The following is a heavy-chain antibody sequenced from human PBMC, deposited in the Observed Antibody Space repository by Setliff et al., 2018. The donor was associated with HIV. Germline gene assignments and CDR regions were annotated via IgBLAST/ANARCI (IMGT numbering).Heavy chain of an antibody. D-gene: IGHD5-12*01. Sequence: SETLSLTCTVSGGSISSYYWSWIRQSPGKRLEWIGNIYTSGSPNYNPSLKSRVIISVDTSKNQFHLRLGSVTAADTAVYYCARMRLDGGYSYDYWGQGTLVTVSS. CDR1: GGSISSYY. J-gene: IGHJ4*02. CDR2: IYTSGSP. CDR3: ARMRLDGGYSYDY. V-gene: IGHV4-4*09.